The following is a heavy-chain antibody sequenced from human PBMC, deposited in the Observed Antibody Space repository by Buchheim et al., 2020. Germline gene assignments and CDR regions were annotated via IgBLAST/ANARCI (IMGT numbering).Heavy chain of an antibody. CDR2: ISSSSSTI. CDR1: GFTFSSYS. J-gene: IGHJ6*03. CDR3: ASSLDSSSSPYYYYYMDV. D-gene: IGHD6-6*01. Sequence: EVQPVESGGGLVQPGGSLRLSCAASGFTFSSYSMNWVRQAPGKGLEWVSYISSSSSTIYYADSVKGRFTISRANAKNSRYSQMNSLRAEDTAVYYCASSLDSSSSPYYYYYMDVWGKGTT. V-gene: IGHV3-48*01.